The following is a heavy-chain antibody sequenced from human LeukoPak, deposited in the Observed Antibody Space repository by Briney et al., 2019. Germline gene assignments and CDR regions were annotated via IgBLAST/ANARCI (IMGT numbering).Heavy chain of an antibody. Sequence: PSETLSLTCTVSGGSISSYYWSWIRQPPGKGLEWIGYIYYSGSTNYNPSLKSRVTISVDWSKNQFSLKLSSVTAAHTAVYYCARIVVPAARLYAFDIWGQGTMVTVSS. CDR2: IYYSGST. CDR1: GGSISSYY. D-gene: IGHD2-2*01. V-gene: IGHV4-59*01. J-gene: IGHJ3*02. CDR3: ARIVVPAARLYAFDI.